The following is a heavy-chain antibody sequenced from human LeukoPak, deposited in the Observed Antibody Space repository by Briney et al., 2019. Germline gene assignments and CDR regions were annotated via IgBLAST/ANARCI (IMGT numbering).Heavy chain of an antibody. J-gene: IGHJ4*02. CDR2: IYYTGST. V-gene: IGHV4-39*01. CDR3: ARGPPYSSGWYFPLSGYFDY. Sequence: SETLSLTCTVSGGSITSSSHYWHSIRKPPGKGLEWIGNIYYTGSTYYNPSRESRVTISVDTSKNQFSMKLSSVIAADTAVYYCARGPPYSSGWYFPLSGYFDYWGQGTLVTVSS. CDR1: GGSITSSSHY. D-gene: IGHD6-19*01.